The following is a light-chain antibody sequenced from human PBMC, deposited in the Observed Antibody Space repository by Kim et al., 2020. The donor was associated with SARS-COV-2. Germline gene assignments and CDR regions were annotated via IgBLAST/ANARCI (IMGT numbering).Light chain of an antibody. CDR2: SYN. Sequence: ELTQPPSASATPGQRVTISCSGSSSNIGTNTVNWYQQIPTTAPKLLIFSYNQRPSGVPDRFSGSKSGSSASLAISGLQSEDEADYFCAAWDDSLNGWVFGGATQLSVL. CDR1: SSNIGTNT. CDR3: AAWDDSLNGWV. V-gene: IGLV1-44*01. J-gene: IGLJ3*02.